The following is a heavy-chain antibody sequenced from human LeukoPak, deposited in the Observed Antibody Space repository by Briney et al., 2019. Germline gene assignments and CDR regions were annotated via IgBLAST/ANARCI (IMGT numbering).Heavy chain of an antibody. J-gene: IGHJ3*02. CDR3: AREPRHCSGATCYMIRAFDI. CDR1: GGSISTSY. Sequence: PSETLSLTCSVSGGSISTSYWNWIRQPPGKGLEWIGYISYTGNTNYNPSLKGRVTISVDTSRSQLSLNLSSVTAADTAVYYCAREPRHCSGATCYMIRAFDIWGQGTLGTVSS. V-gene: IGHV4-59*01. CDR2: ISYTGNT. D-gene: IGHD2-15*01.